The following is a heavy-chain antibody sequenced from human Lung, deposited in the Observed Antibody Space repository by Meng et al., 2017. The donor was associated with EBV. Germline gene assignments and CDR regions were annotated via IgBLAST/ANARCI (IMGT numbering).Heavy chain of an antibody. J-gene: IGHJ4*02. D-gene: IGHD6-25*01. Sequence: QVPLQESGPGLVKPSGTRSRTCAVSAGFISSGDWWSWLRQPPGKGLEWIGEISHSGDTSYNPSLKGRITISIDKAKSQFSLKLTSVTAADTAVYYCARAGYHRPADDYWGQGTLVTVSS. CDR2: ISHSGDT. CDR3: ARAGYHRPADDY. CDR1: AGFISSGDW. V-gene: IGHV4-4*02.